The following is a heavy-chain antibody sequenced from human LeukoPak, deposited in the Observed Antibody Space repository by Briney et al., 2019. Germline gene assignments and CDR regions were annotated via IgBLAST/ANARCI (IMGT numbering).Heavy chain of an antibody. CDR3: AKDLRGGSGSVSSDY. J-gene: IGHJ4*02. D-gene: IGHD3-16*01. CDR1: GFTFTNYA. Sequence: GGSLRLSCAASGFTFTNYAVNWVRQAPGKGLEWVSAISAIGGTTFYAVSVRGRFTISRDNSKNTLHLQMNSLRAEDTAVYYCAKDLRGGSGSVSSDYWGQGTLVTVSS. V-gene: IGHV3-23*01. CDR2: ISAIGGTT.